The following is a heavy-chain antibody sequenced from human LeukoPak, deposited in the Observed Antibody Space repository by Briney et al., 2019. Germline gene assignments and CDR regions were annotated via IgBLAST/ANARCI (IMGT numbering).Heavy chain of an antibody. CDR1: GFNFSSYW. V-gene: IGHV3-74*01. D-gene: IGHD6-6*01. J-gene: IGHJ3*02. CDR3: AGDELEEAFDI. CDR2: INSDGSTT. Sequence: GGSLRLSCAASGFNFSSYWMHWVRQAPGKGLVWVSRINSDGSTTNYADSVKGRFTISRDNAKNTLSLQMNSLTAEDTAVYYCAGDELEEAFDIWGQGTMVTVSS.